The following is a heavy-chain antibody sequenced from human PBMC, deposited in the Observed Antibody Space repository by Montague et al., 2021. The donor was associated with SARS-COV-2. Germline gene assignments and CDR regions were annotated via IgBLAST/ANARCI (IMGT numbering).Heavy chain of an antibody. Sequence: SETLSLTRALYGGSFSGYYWGWIRQPPGKGLEWIGEVYHSGSTNXNPSLKSRVTISVDTSKNQFSLKLSSVTAADTAVYYCARGRSETMIVVVVPLYYYYMDVWGKGTTVTVSS. CDR3: ARGRSETMIVVVVPLYYYYMDV. CDR2: VYHSGST. CDR1: GGSFSGYY. J-gene: IGHJ6*03. D-gene: IGHD3-22*01. V-gene: IGHV4-34*01.